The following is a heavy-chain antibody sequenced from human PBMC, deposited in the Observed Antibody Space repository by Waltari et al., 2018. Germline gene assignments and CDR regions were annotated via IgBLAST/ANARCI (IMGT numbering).Heavy chain of an antibody. V-gene: IGHV3-23*01. CDR1: GLTFSHYC. J-gene: IGHJ4*02. Sequence: EVELLESGGDLVQPGGSLRLSCAASGLTFSHYCMSWFRQAPGKGLEWVSAITGNAKNTYYADSVKGRFTISRDNSKNTLYLQMNSLRADDTAVYYCAIYYSSGFFDYWGQGTLVTVSS. CDR3: AIYYSSGFFDY. CDR2: ITGNAKNT. D-gene: IGHD3-10*01.